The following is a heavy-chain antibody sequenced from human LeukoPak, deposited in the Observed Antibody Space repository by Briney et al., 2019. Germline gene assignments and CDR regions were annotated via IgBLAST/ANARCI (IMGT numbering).Heavy chain of an antibody. J-gene: IGHJ3*02. CDR3: ARGWARDGFNI. Sequence: SQTLSLTCVISGDSVSNNAWNWVRQTPSGGLECLGRTYYDSKWYNHYAESVKSRISINPDTSKNQFSLQLNYVTPEDTAVYYCARGWARDGFNIWSQGTMVTVSS. V-gene: IGHV6-1*01. CDR1: GDSVSNNA. CDR2: TYYDSKWYN. D-gene: IGHD6-13*01.